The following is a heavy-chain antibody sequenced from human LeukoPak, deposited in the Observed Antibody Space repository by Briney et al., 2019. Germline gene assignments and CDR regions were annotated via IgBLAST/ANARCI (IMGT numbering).Heavy chain of an antibody. D-gene: IGHD6-13*01. CDR2: ISGRGGST. J-gene: IGHJ5*02. Sequence: PGGSLRLSCEASGFTFSNYAMSWVRQTPGKGLEWVSAISGRGGSTYYADSVKGRFTISRDNSKNTLYLQMNSLRAEDTAVYYCARFRIAAAAGGDWFDPWGQGTLVTVSS. CDR3: ARFRIAAAAGGDWFDP. CDR1: GFTFSNYA. V-gene: IGHV3-23*01.